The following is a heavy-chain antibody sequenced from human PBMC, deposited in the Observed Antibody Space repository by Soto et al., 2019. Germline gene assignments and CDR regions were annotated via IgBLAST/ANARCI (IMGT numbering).Heavy chain of an antibody. CDR2: IYHSGST. J-gene: IGHJ4*02. V-gene: IGHV4-30-2*01. D-gene: IGHD6-6*01. CDR3: ARESNSSSTAYYIDY. Sequence: SDTVSGTSIISGGSISSGDFSWNWIRQPPGEGLEWIGYIYHSGSTHYNPSLKSRVTISVDRSVNQFSLRLTSVTAADTAVYYCARESNSSSTAYYIDYWGQVAVVPVYS. CDR1: GGSISSGDFS.